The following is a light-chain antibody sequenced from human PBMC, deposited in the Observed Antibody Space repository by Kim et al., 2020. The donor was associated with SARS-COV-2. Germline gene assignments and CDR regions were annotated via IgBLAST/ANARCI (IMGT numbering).Light chain of an antibody. CDR2: LNSDGSH. CDR3: QTWGTGIPV. Sequence: QPVLTQSPSASASLGDSVKLTCTLSSGHSSYAIAWHQQQPEKGPRYLMKLNSDGSHSKGDGIPDRFSGSSSGAERYLTISSLQSEDEADYYCQTWGTGIPVFGGGTQLTVL. J-gene: IGLJ3*02. CDR1: SGHSSYA. V-gene: IGLV4-69*01.